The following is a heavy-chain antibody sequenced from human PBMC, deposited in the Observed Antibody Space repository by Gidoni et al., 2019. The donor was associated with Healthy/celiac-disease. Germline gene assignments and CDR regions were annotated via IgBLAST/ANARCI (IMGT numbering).Heavy chain of an antibody. CDR2: IYYRGST. CDR3: ARAIVGYYDSSGYYHDY. CDR1: GGSISSYY. J-gene: IGHJ4*02. D-gene: IGHD3-22*01. Sequence: QVQLQESGPGLVKPSETLSLTCTVSGGSISSYYWGWIRQPPGKGLEWIGYIYYRGSTKYNPSLKSRVTISVDTSKNQFSLKLSSVTAADTAVYYCARAIVGYYDSSGYYHDYWGQGTLVTVSS. V-gene: IGHV4-59*01.